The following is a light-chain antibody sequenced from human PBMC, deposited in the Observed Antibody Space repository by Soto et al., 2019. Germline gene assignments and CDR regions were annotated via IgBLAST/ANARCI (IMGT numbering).Light chain of an antibody. CDR2: GAS. CDR3: QQYCSSPIFT. CDR1: QSVSSSY. J-gene: IGKJ3*01. V-gene: IGKV3-20*01. Sequence: EIGLTQSPGTLSLSPGERATLSCRASQSVSSSYLAWYQQKPGQAPRLLIYGASSRATGIPDRFSGSGSGTDFTLTISRLEPEDFAVYYCQQYCSSPIFTFGPGTKVDIK.